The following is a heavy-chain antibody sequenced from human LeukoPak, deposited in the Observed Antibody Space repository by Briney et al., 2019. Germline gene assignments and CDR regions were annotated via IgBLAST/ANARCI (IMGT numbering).Heavy chain of an antibody. CDR1: GYTFTNYY. CDR2: INPSGGIT. V-gene: IGHV1-46*01. Sequence: GASVKVSCKASGYTFTNYYMHWVRQAPGQGLEWMGIINPSGGITNYAQKFQGRVTMTRDMSTSTVYMELSSLRSEDTAVYYCARNGVVVITTLVFDYYYYMDVWGKGTTVTVSS. D-gene: IGHD3-22*01. J-gene: IGHJ6*03. CDR3: ARNGVVVITTLVFDYYYYMDV.